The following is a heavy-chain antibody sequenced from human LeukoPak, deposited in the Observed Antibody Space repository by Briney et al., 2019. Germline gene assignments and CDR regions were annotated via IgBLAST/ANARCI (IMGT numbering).Heavy chain of an antibody. J-gene: IGHJ4*02. CDR2: ISDSGGDT. V-gene: IGHV3-23*01. CDR3: AKGGSYAPLDQ. CDR1: GFTFSSSA. Sequence: GGSLRLSCAASGFTFSSSAMTWDRQAPGKGLEWVSAISDSGGDTIYTDSVKDRFTISRDNSKNTLYLQMNSLGAEDTAVYHCAKGGSYAPLDQWGQGTLVTVS. D-gene: IGHD1-26*01.